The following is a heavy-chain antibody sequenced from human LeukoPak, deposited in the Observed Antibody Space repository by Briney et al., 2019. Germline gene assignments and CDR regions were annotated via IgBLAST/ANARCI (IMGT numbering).Heavy chain of an antibody. CDR3: ARGQSGRDAFDI. CDR1: GYTFTSYD. Sequence: ASVTVSCKAFGYTFTSYDINWVRQATGQGLEWMGWMNPNSGNTGYAQKFQGRVTMTRNTSISTAYMELSSLRSEDTAVYYCARGQSGRDAFDIWGQGTMVTVSS. D-gene: IGHD2-15*01. CDR2: MNPNSGNT. J-gene: IGHJ3*02. V-gene: IGHV1-8*01.